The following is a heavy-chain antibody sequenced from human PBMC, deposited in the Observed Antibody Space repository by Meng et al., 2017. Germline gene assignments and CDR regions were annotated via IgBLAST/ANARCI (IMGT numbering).Heavy chain of an antibody. J-gene: IGHJ5*02. Sequence: SETLSLTCTVSGGSVSSGSHYWSWIRQPPGKGLEWTGYIYYSGSTNYNPSLKSRVTISVDTSTKQYSLKLSSVTAADTAVYSCARAYGSGSSGDWFDPWGQGTLITVSS. D-gene: IGHD3-10*01. V-gene: IGHV4-61*01. CDR3: ARAYGSGSSGDWFDP. CDR2: IYYSGST. CDR1: GGSVSSGSHY.